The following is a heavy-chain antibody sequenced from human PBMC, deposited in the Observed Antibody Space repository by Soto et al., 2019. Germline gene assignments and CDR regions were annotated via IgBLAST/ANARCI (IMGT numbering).Heavy chain of an antibody. CDR3: AKDRETYCSGGSCYLHGLDC. CDR1: GFIFSTYA. Sequence: EVQLLESGGGLVQPGGSLRLSCAASGFIFSTYAMSWVRQAPGKGLEWVSAITGSGGSTYYADSVKGRFTISRDNSKNTLYLQRNSLRAEDTAVYYCAKDRETYCSGGSCYLHGLDCWGQGTLVTVSS. D-gene: IGHD2-15*01. CDR2: ITGSGGST. V-gene: IGHV3-23*01. J-gene: IGHJ4*02.